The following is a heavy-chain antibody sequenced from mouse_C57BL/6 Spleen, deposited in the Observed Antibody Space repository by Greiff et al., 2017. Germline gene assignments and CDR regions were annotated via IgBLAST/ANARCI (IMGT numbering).Heavy chain of an antibody. Sequence: EVQLVESEGGLVQPGSSMKLSCTASGFTFSDYYMAWVRQVPEKGLEWVANINYDGSSNYYLYSLKGRFIISRDNEKNILYLQMSSLKSEDTATYYCARGLCYFDYWGQGTTLTVSS. V-gene: IGHV5-16*01. CDR1: GFTFSDYY. J-gene: IGHJ2*01. CDR2: INYDGSSN. CDR3: ARGLCYFDY.